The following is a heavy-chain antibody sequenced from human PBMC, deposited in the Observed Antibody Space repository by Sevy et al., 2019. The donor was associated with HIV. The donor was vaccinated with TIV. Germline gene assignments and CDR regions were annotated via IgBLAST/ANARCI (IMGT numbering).Heavy chain of an antibody. CDR3: ARDSTGYSYGQRDYYYYGMDV. CDR2: ISSSSTI. Sequence: GGSLRLSCAASGFTFSSYSMNWVRQATGKGLEWVSYISSSSTIYYADSVKGRFTLSRDNAKNSLYLQMNSLRDEDTAVYYCARDSTGYSYGQRDYYYYGMDVWGQGTTVTVSS. J-gene: IGHJ6*02. D-gene: IGHD5-18*01. CDR1: GFTFSSYS. V-gene: IGHV3-48*02.